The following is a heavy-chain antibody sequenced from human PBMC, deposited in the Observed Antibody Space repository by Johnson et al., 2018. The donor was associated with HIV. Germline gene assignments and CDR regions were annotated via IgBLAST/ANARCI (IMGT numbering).Heavy chain of an antibody. J-gene: IGHJ3*02. V-gene: IGHV3-66*01. D-gene: IGHD4-17*01. CDR1: GFTFSDYY. Sequence: VQLVESGGGLVKPGGSLRLSCAASGFTFSDYYMSWVRQAPGKGLEWVSLIYSGGSTYYADSVKGRFTISRDDSRNTLHLQMNSLRAEDTAVYYCARESNGDYVAFDIWGQGTMVTVSS. CDR3: ARESNGDYVAFDI. CDR2: IYSGGST.